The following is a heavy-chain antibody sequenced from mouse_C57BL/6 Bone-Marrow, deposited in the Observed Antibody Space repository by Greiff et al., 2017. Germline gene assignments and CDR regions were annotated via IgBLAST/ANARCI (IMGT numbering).Heavy chain of an antibody. CDR1: GFTFSSYA. Sequence: EVKVVESGEGLVKPGGSLKLSCAASGFTFSSYAMSWVRQTPEKRLEWVAYISSGGDYIYYADTVKGRFTISRDNARNTLYLQMSSLKSEDTAMYYCTRGDGYPHWYFDVWGTGTTVTVSS. CDR3: TRGDGYPHWYFDV. V-gene: IGHV5-9-1*02. J-gene: IGHJ1*03. CDR2: ISSGGDYI. D-gene: IGHD2-3*01.